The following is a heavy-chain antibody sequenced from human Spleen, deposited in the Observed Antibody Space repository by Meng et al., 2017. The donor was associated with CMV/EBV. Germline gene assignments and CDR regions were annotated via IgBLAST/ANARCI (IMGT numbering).Heavy chain of an antibody. J-gene: IGHJ4*02. V-gene: IGHV3-23*01. CDR3: AKDQNVVVPATDY. CDR2: ISGSGGST. D-gene: IGHD2-2*01. CDR1: GFTFSSYA. Sequence: LSLTCAASGFTFSSYAMSWVRQAPGKGLEWVSAISGSGGSTYYADSVKGRFTISRDNSKNTLYLQMNSLRAEDTAVYYCAKDQNVVVPATDYWGQGTLVTVSS.